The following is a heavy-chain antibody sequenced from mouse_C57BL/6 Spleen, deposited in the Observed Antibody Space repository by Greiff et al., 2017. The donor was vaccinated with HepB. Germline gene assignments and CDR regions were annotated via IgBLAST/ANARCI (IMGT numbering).Heavy chain of an antibody. CDR3: ANLGDYGYDGAMDY. D-gene: IGHD2-2*01. J-gene: IGHJ4*01. CDR2: IYPGDGDT. CDR1: GYAFSSSW. Sequence: QVQLQQSGPELVKPGASVKISCKASGYAFSSSWMNWVKQRPGKGLEWIGRIYPGDGDTNYNGKFKGKATLTADKSSSTAYMQLSSLTSEDSAVYFCANLGDYGYDGAMDYWGQGTSVTVSS. V-gene: IGHV1-82*01.